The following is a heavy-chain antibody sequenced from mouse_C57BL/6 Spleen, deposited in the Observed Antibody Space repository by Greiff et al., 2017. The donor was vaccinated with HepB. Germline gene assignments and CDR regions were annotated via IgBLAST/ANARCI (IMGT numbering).Heavy chain of an antibody. Sequence: VQLQQSGPVLVKPGASVKMSCKASGYTFTDYYMNWVKQSHGKSLEWIGVINPYNGGTSYNQKFKGKATLTVDKSSSTAYMELNSLTSEDSAVYYCAREEGYGSRYYYAMDYWGQGTSVTVSS. CDR3: AREEGYGSRYYYAMDY. V-gene: IGHV1-19*01. CDR2: INPYNGGT. CDR1: GYTFTDYY. D-gene: IGHD1-1*01. J-gene: IGHJ4*01.